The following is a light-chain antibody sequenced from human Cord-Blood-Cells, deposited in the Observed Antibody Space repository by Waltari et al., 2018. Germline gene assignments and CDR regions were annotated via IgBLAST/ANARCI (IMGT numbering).Light chain of an antibody. CDR1: QSVSSY. V-gene: IGKV3-11*01. J-gene: IGKJ4*01. Sequence: EIVLTQSPATLSFSPGERATLSCRASQSVSSYLACYQQKPGQAPRLRIYDASNRATGIPARCSGSGSETDFTLTISSLEPEDFAVYYCQQRSNWPRTFGGGTKVEIK. CDR3: QQRSNWPRT. CDR2: DAS.